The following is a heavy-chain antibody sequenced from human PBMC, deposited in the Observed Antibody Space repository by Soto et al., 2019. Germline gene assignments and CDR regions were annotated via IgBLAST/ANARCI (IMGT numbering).Heavy chain of an antibody. D-gene: IGHD4-17*01. CDR2: INAAKGNT. CDR3: ARGMFTPVTTLPNI. Sequence: QVQLVQSGAEVKKPGASVKVSCKASGYTFTSYTLHWVRQPPGQRPEWLGRINAAKGNTKYSEKFQDRVTITRDTSATTDFLELSGLTSEDTALDFWARGMFTPVTTLPNIWGQGTLVTVSS. V-gene: IGHV1-3*01. J-gene: IGHJ3*02. CDR1: GYTFTSYT.